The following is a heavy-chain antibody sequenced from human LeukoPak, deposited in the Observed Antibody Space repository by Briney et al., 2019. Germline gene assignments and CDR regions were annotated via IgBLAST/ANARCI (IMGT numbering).Heavy chain of an antibody. J-gene: IGHJ6*02. V-gene: IGHV1-69*08. CDR1: GGTFSNYN. CDR3: ARDQGDSSSWYSVYYYYYYGMDV. Sequence: GASVKVSCKASGGTFSNYNINWARQAPGQGLEWMGRIISMASETNYAQEFQGKVTMTTDTSTSTAYMELRSLRSDDTAVYYCARDQGDSSSWYSVYYYYYYGMDVWGQGTTVTVSS. D-gene: IGHD6-13*01. CDR2: IISMASET.